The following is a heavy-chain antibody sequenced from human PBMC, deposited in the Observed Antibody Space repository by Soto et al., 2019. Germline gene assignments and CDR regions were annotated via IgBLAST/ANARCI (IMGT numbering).Heavy chain of an antibody. V-gene: IGHV3-9*01. CDR1: GFTFDDYA. CDR3: AKGLYSSSWDGPAQH. CDR2: ISWNSGSI. Sequence: EVQLVESGGGLVQPGRSLRLSCAASGFTFDDYAMHWVRQAPGKGLEWVSGISWNSGSIGYADSVKGRFTISRDNAKNSLYLQMNSLRAEDTALHYGAKGLYSSSWDGPAQHWGQGTLVTVSS. J-gene: IGHJ1*01. D-gene: IGHD6-13*01.